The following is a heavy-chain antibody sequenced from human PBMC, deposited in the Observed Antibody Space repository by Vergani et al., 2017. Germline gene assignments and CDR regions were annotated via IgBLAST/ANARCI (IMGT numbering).Heavy chain of an antibody. Sequence: EVQLLESGGGLVQPGGSLRLTRAASEFTLSNYAMNWVRQAPGKGLEWVSGISSSGVSAYYTDSVKGRFTISRDNAKNMLFLQMNNLRTEDTAIYYCAKQYFVSGNYLFDYWGQGTLVTVSS. CDR2: ISSSGVSA. CDR3: AKQYFVSGNYLFDY. D-gene: IGHD3-9*01. CDR1: EFTLSNYA. V-gene: IGHV3-23*01. J-gene: IGHJ4*02.